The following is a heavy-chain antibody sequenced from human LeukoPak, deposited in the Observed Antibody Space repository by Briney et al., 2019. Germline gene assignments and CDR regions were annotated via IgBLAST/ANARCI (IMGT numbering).Heavy chain of an antibody. CDR3: ARSIGYVES. D-gene: IGHD5-18*01. J-gene: IGHJ5*02. CDR1: GFTFSTSW. CDR2: VSTDGSTT. V-gene: IGHV3-74*01. Sequence: GGSLRLSCAASGFTFSTSWMHWVRQASGKGLEWVSHVSTDGSTTAYADSVKGRFTISRENAKNTVYLQMNSLRAEDTAVYYCARSIGYVESWGLGTLVTVSS.